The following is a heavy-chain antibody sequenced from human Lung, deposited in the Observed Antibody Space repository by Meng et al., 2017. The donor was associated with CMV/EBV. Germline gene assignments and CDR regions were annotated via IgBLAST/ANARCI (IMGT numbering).Heavy chain of an antibody. J-gene: IGHJ6*02. CDR3: ARVKRYCTGGNCSSTGYYGMDV. Sequence: ASXXVSXKASGYNFTGYYSHWVRQDPGQGLEWMGWINPNSGGTKYAQKFQGRITMTGDTSITTACMELCRLRSADMAVYHCARVKRYCTGGNCSSTGYYGMDVXGQGXTVTVSS. CDR1: GYNFTGYY. D-gene: IGHD2-15*01. CDR2: INPNSGGT. V-gene: IGHV1-2*02.